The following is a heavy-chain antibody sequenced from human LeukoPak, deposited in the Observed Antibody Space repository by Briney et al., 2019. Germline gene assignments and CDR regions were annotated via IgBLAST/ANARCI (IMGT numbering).Heavy chain of an antibody. CDR2: IYSGGTT. Sequence: GGSLRLSCAASGFTVRSNYMSWVRQAPGKGLEWVSVIYSGGTTNYADSVKGRFTISRDNSKNTLYLQMTSLRAEDTAVYYCAGDGGHYDSSGHYFPSFDYWGQGTLVTVSS. J-gene: IGHJ4*02. D-gene: IGHD3-22*01. V-gene: IGHV3-53*01. CDR1: GFTVRSNY. CDR3: AGDGGHYDSSGHYFPSFDY.